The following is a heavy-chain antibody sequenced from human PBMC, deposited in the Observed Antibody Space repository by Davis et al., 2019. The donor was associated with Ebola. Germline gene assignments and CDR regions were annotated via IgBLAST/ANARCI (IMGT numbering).Heavy chain of an antibody. CDR3: ARAPNYDVLTGTTTYYFDY. CDR1: GYTFTSYF. Sequence: ASVKVSCKSSGYTFTSYFLVWVRQAPGLGLEWTGWISGFNTNTNFAQKFQGRVTVSKDTSTNTAYMDLRSLTSDDTAIYYCARAPNYDVLTGTTTYYFDYWGQGTLVTVSS. CDR2: ISGFNTNT. V-gene: IGHV1-18*04. J-gene: IGHJ4*02. D-gene: IGHD3-9*01.